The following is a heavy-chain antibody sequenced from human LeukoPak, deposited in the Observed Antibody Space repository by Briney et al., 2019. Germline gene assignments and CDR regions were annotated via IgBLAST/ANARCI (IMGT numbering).Heavy chain of an antibody. D-gene: IGHD6-19*01. CDR3: ARVGYSSGWSPGRNNWFDP. CDR1: GFTFSSYE. CDR2: ISSSGSTI. V-gene: IGHV3-48*03. Sequence: GGSLRLSCAASGFTFSSYEMNWARQAPGKGLEWVSYISSSGSTIYYADSVKGRFTISRDNAKNSLYLQMNGLRAEDTAVYYCARVGYSSGWSPGRNNWFDPWGQGTLVTVSS. J-gene: IGHJ5*02.